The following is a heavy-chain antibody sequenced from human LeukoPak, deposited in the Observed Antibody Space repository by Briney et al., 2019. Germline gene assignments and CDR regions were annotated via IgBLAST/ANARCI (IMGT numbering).Heavy chain of an antibody. CDR3: VRGNDYGGPHY. Sequence: GGSLRLSCAVSGFTFSSYWMHWVRQAPGKGLVWASRIDRDGSRINYADSVKGRFTISRDNGKNTLFLQMNSLRAEDAAVYYCVRGNDYGGPHYWGQGTLVTVSS. V-gene: IGHV3-74*01. J-gene: IGHJ4*02. CDR2: IDRDGSRI. D-gene: IGHD4-23*01. CDR1: GFTFSSYW.